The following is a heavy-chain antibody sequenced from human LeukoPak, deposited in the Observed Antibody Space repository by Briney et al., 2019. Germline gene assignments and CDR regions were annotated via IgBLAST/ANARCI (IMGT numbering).Heavy chain of an antibody. CDR1: GGTFSSYT. CDR2: INPMLGIV. Sequence: SVKVSCKASGGTFSSYTINWVRQAPGQGLVWMGRINPMLGIVNYAQKFQGRVTITADKSTSTAYMELSSLRSEDTAVYYCARDSSGEYYYDSSGYIYYDYWGQGTLVTVSS. CDR3: ARDSSGEYYYDSSGYIYYDY. J-gene: IGHJ4*02. D-gene: IGHD3-22*01. V-gene: IGHV1-69*04.